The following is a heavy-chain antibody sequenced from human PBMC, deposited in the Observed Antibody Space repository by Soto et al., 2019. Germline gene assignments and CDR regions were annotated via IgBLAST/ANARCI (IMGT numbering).Heavy chain of an antibody. Sequence: ASVKVSCKASGYTFPGYYLHRVRQAPGQGLEWMGWINPNSGGTNYAQKFQGRVTMTRDTSISTAYMELSRLRSDDTAVYYCAIEHSSNSGHYWGQGTLVTVSS. D-gene: IGHD6-13*01. J-gene: IGHJ4*02. V-gene: IGHV1-2*02. CDR2: INPNSGGT. CDR3: AIEHSSNSGHY. CDR1: GYTFPGYY.